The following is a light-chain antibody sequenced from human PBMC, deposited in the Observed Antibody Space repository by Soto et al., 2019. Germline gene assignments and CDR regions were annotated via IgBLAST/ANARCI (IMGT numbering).Light chain of an antibody. Sequence: DIQMTQSPSPLSASVGDRVTITCRASQGIRNFLGWFQQKPGKPPERLIYAASSLDGGVPSRFSGSGSGTQFTLPISPLQPADFAPYYCLQHSTFPFPLGPAPKVAI. CDR3: LQHSTFPFP. CDR2: AAS. J-gene: IGKJ3*01. V-gene: IGKV1-17*01. CDR1: QGIRNF.